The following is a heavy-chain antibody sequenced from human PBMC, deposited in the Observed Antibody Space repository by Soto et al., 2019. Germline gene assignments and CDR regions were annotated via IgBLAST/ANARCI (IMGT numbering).Heavy chain of an antibody. CDR3: ARPANTVADHFDL. D-gene: IGHD4-17*01. Sequence: GESLKISCQVSGYTFTIYWIGWVRQMPGKGLEWMGIIYPSDSDTRYSPSFQGQVTISADQSINTAYLQWDGLKASDTAIYYCARPANTVADHFDLWGQGTPVTVSS. J-gene: IGHJ4*02. V-gene: IGHV5-51*01. CDR2: IYPSDSDT. CDR1: GYTFTIYW.